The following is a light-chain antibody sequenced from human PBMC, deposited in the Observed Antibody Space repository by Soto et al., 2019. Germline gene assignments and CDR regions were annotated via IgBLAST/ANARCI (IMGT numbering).Light chain of an antibody. CDR3: QQDSKWPRT. J-gene: IGKJ2*01. CDR2: GAS. Sequence: EIVMTQSPATLSVSPGERATLSCRASQSISTILAWYQQRPGQAPRLLMYGASTRAAGIPARFSGSGSGTEFTLTIRSLQSEDFAVYYCQQDSKWPRTFGQGTKLEIK. CDR1: QSISTI. V-gene: IGKV3D-15*01.